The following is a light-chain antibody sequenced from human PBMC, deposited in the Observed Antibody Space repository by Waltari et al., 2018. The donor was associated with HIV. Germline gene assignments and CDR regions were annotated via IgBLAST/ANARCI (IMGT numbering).Light chain of an antibody. CDR3: QQYYTTPRT. CDR2: WAS. V-gene: IGKV4-1*01. CDR1: QSLLYSSNNKND. J-gene: IGKJ2*01. Sequence: DIVMTQSPDSLAVSLGETATIHCSSSQSLLYSSNNKNDLSWYQHKPGQPPKLLIYWASTRESGVPDRFSGSESGTDFTLTISSLQADDVAVYYCQQYYTTPRTFGQGTKLEIK.